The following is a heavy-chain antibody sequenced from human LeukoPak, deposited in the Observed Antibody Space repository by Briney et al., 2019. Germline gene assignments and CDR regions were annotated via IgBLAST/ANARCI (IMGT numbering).Heavy chain of an antibody. V-gene: IGHV1-2*02. CDR1: GYTFTGYY. CDR3: ARNSYGDPNFDY. CDR2: INPNSGGT. J-gene: IGHJ4*02. Sequence: EASVKVSRKASGYTFTGYYMHWVRQAPGQGLEWMGWINPNSGGTNYAQKFQGRVTMTRDTSISTAYMELSRLRSDDTAVYYCARNSYGDPNFDYWGQGTLVTVSS. D-gene: IGHD5-18*01.